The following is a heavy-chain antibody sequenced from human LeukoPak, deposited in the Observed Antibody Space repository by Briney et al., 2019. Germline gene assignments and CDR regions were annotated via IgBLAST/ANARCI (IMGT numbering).Heavy chain of an antibody. Sequence: GGSLRLSCAASGFTFSSYWMSWVRQAPGKGLEWVANIKQDGSEKYYVDSVKGRFSISRDNAKNTVDLQMNSLRAEGTAVYYCARGASSAYYVDYWGQGTLVSVSS. D-gene: IGHD3-22*01. CDR3: ARGASSAYYVDY. V-gene: IGHV3-7*01. J-gene: IGHJ4*02. CDR2: IKQDGSEK. CDR1: GFTFSSYW.